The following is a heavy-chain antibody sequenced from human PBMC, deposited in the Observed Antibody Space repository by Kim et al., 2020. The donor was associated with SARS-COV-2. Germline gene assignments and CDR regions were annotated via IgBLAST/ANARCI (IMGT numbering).Heavy chain of an antibody. V-gene: IGHV4-59*01. Sequence: PSLKSRVTISVDTSKNQFSLKLSSVTAADTAVYYCARDLMVAGTYAFDIWGQGTMVTVSS. J-gene: IGHJ3*02. CDR3: ARDLMVAGTYAFDI. D-gene: IGHD2-15*01.